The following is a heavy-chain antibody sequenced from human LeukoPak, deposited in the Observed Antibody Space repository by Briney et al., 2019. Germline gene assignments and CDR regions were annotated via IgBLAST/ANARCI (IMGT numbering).Heavy chain of an antibody. CDR1: GFTFSSYA. CDR3: ANFHCSSTSCHLSGYFQH. J-gene: IGHJ1*01. CDR2: ISYDGSNK. Sequence: GGSLRLSCAASGFTFSSYAMHWVRQAPGKGLEWVAVISYDGSNKYYADSVKGRFTISRDYSKNTLYLQMNSLRAEDTAVYYCANFHCSSTSCHLSGYFQHWGQGTLVTVSS. D-gene: IGHD2-2*01. V-gene: IGHV3-30-3*01.